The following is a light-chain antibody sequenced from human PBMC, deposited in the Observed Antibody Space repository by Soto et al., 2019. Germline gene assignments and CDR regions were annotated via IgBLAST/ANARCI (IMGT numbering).Light chain of an antibody. V-gene: IGKV3-20*01. CDR1: QSVRTSN. CDR2: GAD. CDR3: KYYDGSPQT. Sequence: LVLTQSPITLSLSPGARGTLSCRASQSVRTSNLAWYQQRPGQAPRLLIYGADIRATGIPERFSGSGSVTDFTLTISRLEPEDFAVYYCKYYDGSPQTFGQGTKVEI. J-gene: IGKJ1*01.